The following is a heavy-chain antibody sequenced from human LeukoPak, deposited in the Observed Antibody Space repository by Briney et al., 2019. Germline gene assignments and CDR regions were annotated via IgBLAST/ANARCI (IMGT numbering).Heavy chain of an antibody. D-gene: IGHD5-24*01. CDR3: ARLRDGYNRPFDY. V-gene: IGHV5-51*01. Sequence: GESLKTSCKGSGYSFTSYWIGWVRQMPGKGLEWMGIIYAGDSDTRYGPSFQGQVTISADKSISTAYLQWDSLKASDSAIYYCARLRDGYNRPFDYWGQGTLVTVSS. J-gene: IGHJ4*02. CDR1: GYSFTSYW. CDR2: IYAGDSDT.